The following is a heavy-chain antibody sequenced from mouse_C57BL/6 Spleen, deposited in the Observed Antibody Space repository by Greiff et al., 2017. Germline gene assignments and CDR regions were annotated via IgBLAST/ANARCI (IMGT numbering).Heavy chain of an antibody. J-gene: IGHJ3*01. Sequence: QVHVKQSGAELVRPGASVTLSCKASGYTFTDYEMHWVKQTPVHGLEWIGAIDPETGGTAYNQKFEGKAILTADKSSSTAYMELRSLTSEDSAVYYCTGGLAWFAYWGQGTLVTVSA. CDR2: IDPETGGT. CDR3: TGGLAWFAY. CDR1: GYTFTDYE. V-gene: IGHV1-15*01. D-gene: IGHD3-3*01.